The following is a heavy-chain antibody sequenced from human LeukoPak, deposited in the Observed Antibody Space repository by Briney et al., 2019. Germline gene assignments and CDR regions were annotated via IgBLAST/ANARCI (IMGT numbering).Heavy chain of an antibody. CDR2: IIPILGIA. J-gene: IGHJ4*02. V-gene: IGHV1-69*04. CDR3: ARESRTVVPAATIGFGLGDY. D-gene: IGHD2-2*01. Sequence: VASVKVSCKASGGTFSSYAISWVRQAPGQGLEWMGRIIPILGIANYAQKFQGRVTITADKSTSTAYMELSSLRSEDAAVYYCARESRTVVPAATIGFGLGDYWGQGTLVTVSS. CDR1: GGTFSSYA.